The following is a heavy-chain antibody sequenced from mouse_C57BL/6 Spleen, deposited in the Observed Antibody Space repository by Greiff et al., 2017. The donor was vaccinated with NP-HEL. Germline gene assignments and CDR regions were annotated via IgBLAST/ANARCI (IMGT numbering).Heavy chain of an antibody. J-gene: IGHJ4*01. D-gene: IGHD2-3*01. CDR3: VRREIYDGYYDAMDY. CDR2: IRSKSNNYAT. Sequence: EVMLVESGGGLVQPKGSLKLSCAASGFSFNTYAMNWVRQAPGKGLEWVASIRSKSNNYATYYADSVKDRFTISRDDSESMLYLQMNNLKTEDTAMYYCVRREIYDGYYDAMDYWGQGTSVTVSS. V-gene: IGHV10-1*01. CDR1: GFSFNTYA.